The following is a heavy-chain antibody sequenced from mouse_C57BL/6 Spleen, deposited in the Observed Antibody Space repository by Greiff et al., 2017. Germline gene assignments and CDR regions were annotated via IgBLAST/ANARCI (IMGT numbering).Heavy chain of an antibody. J-gene: IGHJ1*03. CDR2: IWRGGST. CDR1: GFLLTSYG. CDR3: AKRGAYYSNSWYFDV. V-gene: IGHV2-5*01. D-gene: IGHD2-5*01. Sequence: QVQLQQSGPGLVQPSQSLSITCTVSGFLLTSYGVHWVRQSPGKGLEWLGVIWRGGSTDYNAAFMSRLSITKDNSKSQVFFKMNSLQADDTAIYYCAKRGAYYSNSWYFDVWGTGTTVTVSS.